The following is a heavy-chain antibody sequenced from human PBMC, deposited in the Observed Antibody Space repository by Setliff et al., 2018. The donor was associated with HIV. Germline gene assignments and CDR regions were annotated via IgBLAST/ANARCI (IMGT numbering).Heavy chain of an antibody. J-gene: IGHJ6*03. D-gene: IGHD3-22*01. CDR2: IHYSGAT. CDR1: GGSISSHY. V-gene: IGHV4-59*08. CDR3: ARGPGHDSSGYYYDYYYMDV. Sequence: PSETLSLTCTVSGGSISSHYWIWIRQPPGKGLEWIGYIHYSGATNYNPSLKSRVTISLDTSRTQFSLKLSSVTAADTAVYYCARGPGHDSSGYYYDYYYMDVWGKGITVTV.